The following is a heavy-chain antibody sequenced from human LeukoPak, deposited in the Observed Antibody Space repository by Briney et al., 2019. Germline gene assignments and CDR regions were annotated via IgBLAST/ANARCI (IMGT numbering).Heavy chain of an antibody. J-gene: IGHJ3*02. CDR2: IRGGGGVK. D-gene: IGHD5-18*01. V-gene: IGHV3-23*01. Sequence: GGSLRLSCAASGFIFDDYAMHWVRQAPGKGLEYVSVIRGGGGVKYYAASVKGRFTISRDNSKNTLYLQMNGLRAEDTAVYYCAKSSHSYGNDALDIWGQGTMVTVSS. CDR3: AKSSHSYGNDALDI. CDR1: GFIFDDYA.